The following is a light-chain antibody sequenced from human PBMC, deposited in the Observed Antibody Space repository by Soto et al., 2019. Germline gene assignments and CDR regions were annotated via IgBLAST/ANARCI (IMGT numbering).Light chain of an antibody. CDR2: YDS. V-gene: IGLV3-21*04. J-gene: IGLJ3*02. CDR3: QVWDSSSDPVV. CDR1: NIGSKS. Sequence: SYELTQPPSVSVAPGKTARITCGGNNIGSKSVHWYQQKPGQAPVLVIYYDSDRPSGIPERFSGSNSGNTATLTISRGEAGDEADCCCQVWDSSSDPVVFGGETTLTVL.